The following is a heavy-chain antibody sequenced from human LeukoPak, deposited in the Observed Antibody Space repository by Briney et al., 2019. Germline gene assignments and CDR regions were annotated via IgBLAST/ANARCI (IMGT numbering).Heavy chain of an antibody. V-gene: IGHV1-2*02. CDR1: GYTFTGYY. J-gene: IGHJ6*03. CDR3: ARSSLTILSGKFYYYYMDV. CDR2: INPNSGGT. Sequence: ASVKVSCKASGYTFTGYYMHWVRQAPGQGLEWMGWINPNSGGTNYAQKFQGRVTMTRDTSISTAYMELRSLRSDDTAVYYCARSSLTILSGKFYYYYMDVWGEGTTVTISS. D-gene: IGHD2/OR15-2a*01.